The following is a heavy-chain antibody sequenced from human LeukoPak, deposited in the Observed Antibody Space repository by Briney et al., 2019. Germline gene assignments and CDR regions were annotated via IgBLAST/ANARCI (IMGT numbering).Heavy chain of an antibody. CDR1: GYTFTGYY. CDR3: ARDRAHYSYGFRY. CDR2: INPNSGGT. J-gene: IGHJ4*02. Sequence: GASVKVSCEASGYTFTGYYMHWVRQAPGQGLEWMGWINPNSGGTNYAQKFQGRVTMTRDTSISTAYMELSRLRSDDTAVYYCARDRAHYSYGFRYWGQGTLVTVSS. V-gene: IGHV1-2*02. D-gene: IGHD5-18*01.